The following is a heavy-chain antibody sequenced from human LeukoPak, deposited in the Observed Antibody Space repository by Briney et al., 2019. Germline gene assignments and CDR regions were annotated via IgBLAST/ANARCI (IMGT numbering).Heavy chain of an antibody. CDR3: ASYRSTYSKAFDY. J-gene: IGHJ4*02. V-gene: IGHV4-31*03. CDR2: IYYSGST. D-gene: IGHD2-2*01. CDR1: GGSISRGGYY. Sequence: PSETLSLTCTVSGGSISRGGYYWSWIRQHPGKGLEWIGYIYYSGSTYYNPSLKSRVTISVDMSKNQFSLRLSSVTAADTAVYYCASYRSTYSKAFDYWGQGSLVTVSS.